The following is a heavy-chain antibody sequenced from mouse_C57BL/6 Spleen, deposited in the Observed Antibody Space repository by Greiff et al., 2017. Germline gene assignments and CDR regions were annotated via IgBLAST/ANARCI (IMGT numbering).Heavy chain of an antibody. J-gene: IGHJ1*03. V-gene: IGHV5-12*01. CDR1: GFTFSDYY. D-gene: IGHD4-1*01. Sequence: EVHLVESGGGLVQPGGSLKLSCAASGFTFSDYYMYWVRQTPEKRLEWVAYISNGGGSTYYPDTVKGRFTISRDNAKNTLYLQMSRLKSEDTAMYYCARLGTGYFDVWGTGTTVTVSS. CDR3: ARLGTGYFDV. CDR2: ISNGGGST.